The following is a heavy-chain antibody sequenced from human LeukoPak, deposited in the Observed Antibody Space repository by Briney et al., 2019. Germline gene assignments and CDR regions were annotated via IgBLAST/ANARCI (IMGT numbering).Heavy chain of an antibody. CDR2: ISVYNGNT. V-gene: IGHV1-18*01. J-gene: IGHJ4*02. Sequence: ASVKVSCKASGYLFYTYGISWVRQAPGQGLEWMGWISVYNGNTNYAQKLQGRLTLTTDTSTSSAYMELRSLRSDDTAMYYCARDRSGPFDSWGQGTLVTVSS. D-gene: IGHD3-10*01. CDR3: ARDRSGPFDS. CDR1: GYLFYTYG.